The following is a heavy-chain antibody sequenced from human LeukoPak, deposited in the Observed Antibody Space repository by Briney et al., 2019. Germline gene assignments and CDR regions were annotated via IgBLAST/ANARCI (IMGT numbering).Heavy chain of an antibody. V-gene: IGHV4-39*01. CDR1: GGSISSSSYY. Sequence: SETLSLTCTVSGGSISSSSYYWGWIRQPPGKGLEWIGSIFYTGSTYCNPSLKSRVTISVDTSKNQFSLKLSSVTAADTAVYYCARRVAADGFFDYWGQGTLVTVSS. CDR2: IFYTGST. D-gene: IGHD6-13*01. CDR3: ARRVAADGFFDY. J-gene: IGHJ4*02.